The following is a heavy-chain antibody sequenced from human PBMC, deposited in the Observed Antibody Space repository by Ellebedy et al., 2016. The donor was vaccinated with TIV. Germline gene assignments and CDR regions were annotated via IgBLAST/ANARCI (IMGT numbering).Heavy chain of an antibody. V-gene: IGHV3-15*07. CDR3: VTDPDGGPVDY. Sequence: GESLKISCAASGFTLNNAWLTWVRQAPGKGLEWVGRIKSKTDGGTTDYAAPVKGRFTISRDDRKNTLYLQMDSLKTEDTAVYYCVTDPDGGPVDYWGQGTLVTVSS. CDR1: GFTLNNAW. CDR2: IKSKTDGGTT. D-gene: IGHD4-23*01. J-gene: IGHJ4*02.